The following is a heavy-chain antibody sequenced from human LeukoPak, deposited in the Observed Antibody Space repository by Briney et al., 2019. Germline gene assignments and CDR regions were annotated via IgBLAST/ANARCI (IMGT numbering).Heavy chain of an antibody. V-gene: IGHV3-74*01. CDR1: RFTFSSYW. J-gene: IGHJ3*02. Sequence: GGSLRLSCAASRFTFSSYWMHWVRQAPGKGLVWVSRINTDGSSTNYADSVKGRFTISRDNAKNTLYLEMNSLRAEDTAVYYCARVVTQWLDHHDASDIWGQGTMVTVSS. CDR2: INTDGSST. CDR3: ARVVTQWLDHHDASDI. D-gene: IGHD6-19*01.